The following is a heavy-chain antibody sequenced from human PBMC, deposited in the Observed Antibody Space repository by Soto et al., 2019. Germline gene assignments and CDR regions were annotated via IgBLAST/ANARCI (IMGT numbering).Heavy chain of an antibody. CDR2: GYHSVSI. CDR1: GYSINSGYY. J-gene: IGHJ2*01. Sequence: SETLSLTCAVSGYSINSGYYWGWIRQPPGKGLEWIGYGYHSVSIHYNPPLKTRVTISVDTSENQFSLRLSSVTAADTAVYYCARAFAGFGAYWYFDLWGRGTLVTVSS. V-gene: IGHV4-38-2*01. D-gene: IGHD3-16*01. CDR3: ARAFAGFGAYWYFDL.